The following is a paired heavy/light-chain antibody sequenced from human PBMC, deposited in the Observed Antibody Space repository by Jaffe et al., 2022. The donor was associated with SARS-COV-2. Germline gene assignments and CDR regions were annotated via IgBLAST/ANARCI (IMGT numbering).Heavy chain of an antibody. CDR2: ISGSGAKT. CDR3: ATNAEYDFWYGSNWFDP. J-gene: IGHJ5*02. CDR1: GFTFSSHA. V-gene: IGHV3-23*01. D-gene: IGHD3-3*01. Sequence: ELQLLESGGGLVQPGGSLRLSCEASGFTFSSHAMSWVRQAPGKGPEWVSAISGSGAKTYYVDSVEGRFTISRDNSKDTLYLQMHTLRADDTAVYYCATNAEYDFWYGSNWFDPWGQGTLVTVSS.
Light chain of an antibody. V-gene: IGKV3-20*01. CDR2: GAS. CDR1: QSVIGSY. J-gene: IGKJ4*01. Sequence: EIVLTQSPGTLSLSPGERATLSCRASQSVIGSYLAWYQQRPGQAPRLLIYGASSRATGIPDRFSGSGSGTDFTLTISRLEPEDFAVYYCQQYGNSPVTFGGGTKVETK. CDR3: QQYGNSPVT.